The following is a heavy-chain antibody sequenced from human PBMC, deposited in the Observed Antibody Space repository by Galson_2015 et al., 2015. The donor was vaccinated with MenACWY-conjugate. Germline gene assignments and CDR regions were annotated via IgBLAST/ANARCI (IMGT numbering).Heavy chain of an antibody. V-gene: IGHV2-5*02. CDR2: IYWDDDT. J-gene: IGHJ5*02. CDR3: VHRSRSSFPWFDP. D-gene: IGHD6-6*01. CDR1: GFSLTTGGVG. Sequence: PALVKPTQTLTLTCTFSGFSLTTGGVGVGWIRQPPGEALECLAVIYWDDDTHYNPSLKNRLTITKDTSKNQVVLTMTNMDPADTATYYCVHRSRSSFPWFDPWGQGTLVTVSS.